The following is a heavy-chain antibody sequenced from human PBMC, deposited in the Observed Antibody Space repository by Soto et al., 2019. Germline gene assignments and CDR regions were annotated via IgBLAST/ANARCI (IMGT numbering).Heavy chain of an antibody. CDR1: GYTFPTST. CDR2: IKAYSGNT. V-gene: IGHV1-18*01. J-gene: IGHJ4*02. D-gene: IGHD4-17*01. CDR3: AIADYGDDDY. Sequence: QLPLVQSGAEAKKPGASVKVSCKASGYTFPTSTISWVRQAPGQGLEWMGWIKAYSGNTNYAQKLQGRVTMTTDTSTNTAYMELRCLTTDDTAIYYCAIADYGDDDYWGQGTLVTVSS.